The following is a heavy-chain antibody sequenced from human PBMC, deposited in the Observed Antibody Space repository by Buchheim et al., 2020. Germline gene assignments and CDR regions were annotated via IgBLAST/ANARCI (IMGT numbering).Heavy chain of an antibody. Sequence: QVQLVESGGGLVKPGGSLKLSCAASGFTFSDYYMNWIRQAPGRGLEWVSYISSSSTYINYADSVKGRFTISRDNAKNSLYLQMNSLRVEDTAVYYCARPPTALVTPFDYWGQGTL. J-gene: IGHJ4*02. CDR3: ARPPTALVTPFDY. CDR2: ISSSSTYI. D-gene: IGHD4-23*01. CDR1: GFTFSDYY. V-gene: IGHV3-11*06.